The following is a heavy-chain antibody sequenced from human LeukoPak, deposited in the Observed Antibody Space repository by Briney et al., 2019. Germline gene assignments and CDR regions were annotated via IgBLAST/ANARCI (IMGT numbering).Heavy chain of an antibody. Sequence: ASVKVSCKASGYTFTTYGISWVRQAPGEGLEWMGWISTYNGNTNYAQKLQDRVTMTTDTSTSTAYMDLRSLRSDDTAVYYCARDDYGGNSGLFDYWGQGTLVTVSS. J-gene: IGHJ4*02. V-gene: IGHV1-18*01. D-gene: IGHD4-23*01. CDR2: ISTYNGNT. CDR3: ARDDYGGNSGLFDY. CDR1: GYTFTTYG.